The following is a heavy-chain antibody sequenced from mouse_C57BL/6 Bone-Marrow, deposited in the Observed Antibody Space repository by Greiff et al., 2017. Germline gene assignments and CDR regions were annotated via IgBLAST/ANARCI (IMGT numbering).Heavy chain of an antibody. V-gene: IGHV1-53*01. D-gene: IGHD2-4*01. Sequence: VQLQQPGTELVKPGASVKLSCKASGYTFTSYWMHWVKQRPGQGLEWIGNINPSNGGTNSNEKFKSKATLTVDKSSSTAYMQLSSLTSEDSAVYYCARGGIYYDCTWFAYWGQGTLVTVSA. CDR3: ARGGIYYDCTWFAY. CDR2: INPSNGGT. J-gene: IGHJ3*01. CDR1: GYTFTSYW.